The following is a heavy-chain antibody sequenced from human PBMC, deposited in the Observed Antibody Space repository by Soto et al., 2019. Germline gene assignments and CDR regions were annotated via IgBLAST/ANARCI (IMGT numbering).Heavy chain of an antibody. D-gene: IGHD2-15*01. V-gene: IGHV3-23*01. CDR1: GFTFSSYA. CDR3: AKDSRSHPQGWFDP. CDR2: ISGSGDYT. J-gene: IGHJ5*02. Sequence: EVQLLESEGSLVQPGESLRLSCAASGFTFSSYAMTWVRQAPGKGLEWVSSISGSGDYTYFADSVKGRFTISRDNSKDTLYLQMSSLRVEDTAIYYCAKDSRSHPQGWFDPWGQGTLVTVSS.